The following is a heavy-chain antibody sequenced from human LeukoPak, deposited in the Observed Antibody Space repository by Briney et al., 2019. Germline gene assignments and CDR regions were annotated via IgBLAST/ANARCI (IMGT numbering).Heavy chain of an antibody. Sequence: SETLSLTCTVSGGSISSYYWSWIRQPPGKGLEWIGYIYYSGSTNYNPSLKSRVTISVDTSKNQFSLKLSSVTAADTAVYYCASRGYSYGSYYFDYWGQGTLVTVSS. CDR3: ASRGYSYGSYYFDY. J-gene: IGHJ4*02. D-gene: IGHD5-18*01. V-gene: IGHV4-59*01. CDR1: GGSISSYY. CDR2: IYYSGST.